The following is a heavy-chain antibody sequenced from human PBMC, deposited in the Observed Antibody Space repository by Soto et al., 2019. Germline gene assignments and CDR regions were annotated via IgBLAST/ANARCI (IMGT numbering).Heavy chain of an antibody. CDR2: ITGNSARI. Sequence: GGSLRLSCAASDSTIRRYAMSWVRQAPGKGLEWVSGITGNSARIYYADSVKGRFSISRDNSKNTLYLQMNSLRAEDTAVYYCARGWSAYYYDSSGYPGDYWGQGTLVTVSS. J-gene: IGHJ4*02. CDR1: DSTIRRYA. D-gene: IGHD3-22*01. CDR3: ARGWSAYYYDSSGYPGDY. V-gene: IGHV3-23*01.